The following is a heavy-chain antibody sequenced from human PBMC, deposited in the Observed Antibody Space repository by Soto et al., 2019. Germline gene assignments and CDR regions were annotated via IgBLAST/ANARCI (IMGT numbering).Heavy chain of an antibody. CDR2: ISGSGGST. J-gene: IGHJ4*02. Sequence: TGGSLRLSCAASGFTFSSYAMSWVRQAPGKGLEWVSAISGSGGSTYYADSVKGRFTISRDNSKNTLYLQMNSLRAEDTAVYYCAKDLRIYGGNQEFDYWGQGTLVTVSS. CDR1: GFTFSSYA. CDR3: AKDLRIYGGNQEFDY. V-gene: IGHV3-23*01. D-gene: IGHD4-17*01.